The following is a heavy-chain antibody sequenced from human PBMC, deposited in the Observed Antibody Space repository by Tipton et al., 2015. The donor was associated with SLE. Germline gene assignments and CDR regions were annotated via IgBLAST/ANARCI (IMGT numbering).Heavy chain of an antibody. V-gene: IGHV4-34*01. D-gene: IGHD3-22*01. CDR3: ARGPGYNFGRVDY. J-gene: IGHJ4*02. CDR1: GGSFSGYY. Sequence: TLSLTCAVYGGSFSGYYWSWIRQPPGKGLEWIGEINHSGSTNYNPSLKSRVTMSIDASKNQFSLKVNSVTAADTAVYYCARGPGYNFGRVDYWGQGTLVTVSS. CDR2: INHSGST.